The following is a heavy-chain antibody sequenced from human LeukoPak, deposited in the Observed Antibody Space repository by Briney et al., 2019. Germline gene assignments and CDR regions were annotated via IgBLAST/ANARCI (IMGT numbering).Heavy chain of an antibody. D-gene: IGHD6-19*01. CDR2: INHSGST. V-gene: IGHV4-34*01. CDR1: GGSFSGYY. J-gene: IGHJ4*02. Sequence: SETLSLTCAVYGGSFSGYYWSWIRQPPGKGLEWIGEINHSGSTNYNPSLKSRVTISVDTSKNQFSLKLSSVTAADTAVYYCARGQIAVAGIFDYWGQGTLVTVSS. CDR3: ARGQIAVAGIFDY.